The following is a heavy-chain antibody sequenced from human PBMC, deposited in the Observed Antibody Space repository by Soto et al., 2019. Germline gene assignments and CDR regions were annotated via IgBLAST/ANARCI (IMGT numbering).Heavy chain of an antibody. J-gene: IGHJ4*02. D-gene: IGHD2-21*02. V-gene: IGHV3-23*01. Sequence: GGSLRLSCSASRFTFGGYARSWVRQAPGKGLEWVSGITGNAANTVYADSVKGRFTISRDNSKNALYLQLNSLRAEDTAVYFCAKAARDCGGDCYSSYFDSWGQGALVTVYS. CDR1: RFTFGGYA. CDR3: AKAARDCGGDCYSSYFDS. CDR2: ITGNAANT.